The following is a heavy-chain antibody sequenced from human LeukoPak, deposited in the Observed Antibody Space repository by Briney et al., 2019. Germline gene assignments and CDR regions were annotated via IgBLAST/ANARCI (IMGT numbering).Heavy chain of an antibody. CDR1: GGSFSGYY. V-gene: IGHV4-34*01. J-gene: IGHJ6*03. CDR2: INHSGST. D-gene: IGHD2-15*01. CDR3: ARRYCSGGSWCCYYYYMDV. Sequence: SETLSLTCAVYGGSFSGYYWSWIRQPPGKGLEWIGEINHSGSTNYNPSLKSRVTISVDTSKNQFSLKLSSVTAADTAVYYCARRYCSGGSWCCYYYYMDVWGKGTTVTVSS.